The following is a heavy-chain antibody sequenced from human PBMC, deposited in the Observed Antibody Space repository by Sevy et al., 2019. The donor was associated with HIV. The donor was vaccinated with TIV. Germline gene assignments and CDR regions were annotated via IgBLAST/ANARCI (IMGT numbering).Heavy chain of an antibody. D-gene: IGHD3-22*01. CDR3: ARDLPSAVINPFYYYGLDV. Sequence: GGSLRLSCAASGFTFSIYAMHWVRQAPDKGLEWVAVISYDGGVKYFADSVKCRVTISRDNSKNTLYLQMNSLRPEDTAVYYCARDLPSAVINPFYYYGLDVWGQGTTVTVSS. J-gene: IGHJ6*02. CDR1: GFTFSIYA. CDR2: ISYDGGVK. V-gene: IGHV3-30*04.